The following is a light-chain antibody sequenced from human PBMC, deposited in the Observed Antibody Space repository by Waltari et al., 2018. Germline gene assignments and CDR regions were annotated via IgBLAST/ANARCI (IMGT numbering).Light chain of an antibody. CDR3: LSPDSSGTYVV. CDR1: ALSPKY. Sequence: SYELTQPPSVSVSPGQTASITCPGPALSPKYAFWYHQKSGQAPVLVIFEDSKRPSGIPERISGSSSGTMATLTLSGAQLEDEGDYYCLSPDSSGTYVVFGGGTKLTVL. J-gene: IGLJ2*01. CDR2: EDS. V-gene: IGLV3-10*01.